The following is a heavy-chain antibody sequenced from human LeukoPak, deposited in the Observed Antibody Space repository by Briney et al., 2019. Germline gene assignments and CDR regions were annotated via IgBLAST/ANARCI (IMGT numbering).Heavy chain of an antibody. D-gene: IGHD2-15*01. Sequence: GGSLRLSCTASGFTLSSYEMTWIRQAPGKGLEWVSGISASGGSTYYADSVKGRFTISRDNSKKTLYLQMNSLRAEDAAVYYCAKGPPESCSGGSCYDYYYYYMDVWGKGTTVTVSS. J-gene: IGHJ6*03. CDR2: ISASGGST. CDR1: GFTLSSYE. CDR3: AKGPPESCSGGSCYDYYYYYMDV. V-gene: IGHV3-23*01.